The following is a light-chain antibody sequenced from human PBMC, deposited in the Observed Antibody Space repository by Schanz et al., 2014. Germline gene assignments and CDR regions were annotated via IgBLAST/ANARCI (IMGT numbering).Light chain of an antibody. CDR2: RND. V-gene: IGLV1-47*01. Sequence: QSVLTQPPSASGPPGQRVTFSCSGSSSNIGSNYVYWYQQIPGTAPKLLMYRNDQRPSGVSDRFSGSKSGTSASLAISGLRSDDEADYYCATWDDSLSGWVFGGGTKLTVL. CDR1: SSNIGSNY. CDR3: ATWDDSLSGWV. J-gene: IGLJ3*02.